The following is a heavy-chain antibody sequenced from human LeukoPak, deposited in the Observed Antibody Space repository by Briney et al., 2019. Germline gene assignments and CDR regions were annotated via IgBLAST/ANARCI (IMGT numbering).Heavy chain of an antibody. D-gene: IGHD4-11*01. J-gene: IGHJ2*01. CDR2: IYYSGST. Sequence: SETLSLTCTVSGGSISSYYWSWIRQPPGKGLEWIGYIYYSGSTNYNPSLKSRVTISVDTSKNQFSLKVTSVTAADTAVYYCARTTSNWFWNFDLWGRGTLVTVSS. V-gene: IGHV4-59*08. CDR1: GGSISSYY. CDR3: ARTTSNWFWNFDL.